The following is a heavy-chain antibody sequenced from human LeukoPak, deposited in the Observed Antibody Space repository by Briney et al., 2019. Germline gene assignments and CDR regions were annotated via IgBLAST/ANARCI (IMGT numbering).Heavy chain of an antibody. J-gene: IGHJ4*02. V-gene: IGHV3-7*01. CDR3: AALDHGHDY. CDR2: INQDGSEK. Sequence: GGSLRLSCAVSGFPFSTFWMSWVRQAPGKGLEWVANINQDGSEKYYVDSVRGRFAISRDNAKNTLYLQMNSLRAEDTAVYYCAALDHGHDYWGQGTLVTVSS. CDR1: GFPFSTFW.